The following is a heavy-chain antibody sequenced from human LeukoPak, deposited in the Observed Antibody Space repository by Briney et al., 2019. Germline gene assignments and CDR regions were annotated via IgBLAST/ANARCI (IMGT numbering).Heavy chain of an antibody. CDR3: AKDTSIGRYCTNGVCSPFDY. CDR1: GFTFSSYA. D-gene: IGHD2-8*01. Sequence: GGSLRLSCAASGFTFSSYAMSWVRQAPGKGLEGVSAISDSGGSTYDADSVKGRFTISRDNSKNTLYLQINSLRAQDTAVYYCAKDTSIGRYCTNGVCSPFDYWGQGTLVTVSS. V-gene: IGHV3-23*01. CDR2: ISDSGGST. J-gene: IGHJ4*02.